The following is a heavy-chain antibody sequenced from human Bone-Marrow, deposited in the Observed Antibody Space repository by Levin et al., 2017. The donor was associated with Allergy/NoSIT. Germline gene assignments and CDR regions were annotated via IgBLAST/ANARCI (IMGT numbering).Heavy chain of an antibody. D-gene: IGHD2-8*01. CDR1: GFTFSGYW. CDR3: ARNGAWSFEF. CDR2: INRDGGDG. Sequence: GGSRRLSCASSGFTFSGYWMAWVRQAPGKGLEWVANINRDGGDGYYVDSVKGRFTIPRDNARNSLDLQMNSLRVEDTAVYYCARNGAWSFEFWGQGTLVTVSS. V-gene: IGHV3-7*02. J-gene: IGHJ4*02.